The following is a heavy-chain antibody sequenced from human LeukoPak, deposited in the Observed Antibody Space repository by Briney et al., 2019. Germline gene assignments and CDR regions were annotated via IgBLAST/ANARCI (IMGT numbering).Heavy chain of an antibody. V-gene: IGHV3-7*03. CDR3: ARGGNHDILTGYIFDY. Sequence: GGSLRLSCAASGFTFSNYWMSWVRQAPGKGLEWVANIKHDGGDKHYVDSVKGRFTIARDSAKNSLNLQMNSLRAEDTAVYYCARGGNHDILTGYIFDYWGQGTLVTVSS. D-gene: IGHD3-9*01. CDR1: GFTFSNYW. CDR2: IKHDGGDK. J-gene: IGHJ4*02.